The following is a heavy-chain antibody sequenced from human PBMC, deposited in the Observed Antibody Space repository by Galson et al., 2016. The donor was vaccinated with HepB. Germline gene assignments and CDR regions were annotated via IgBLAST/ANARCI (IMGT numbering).Heavy chain of an antibody. CDR1: GGSLSGYH. D-gene: IGHD2-21*02. CDR3: ARERDCGGDCRLVDY. Sequence: ETLSLTCAVYGGSLSGYHWSWMRQTPGKGPEWIGEINHSGSTNYKSSLKRRVTISVDTSKNNFSLKLSSVTAADTAIYYCARERDCGGDCRLVDYWGQGTLVTVSS. V-gene: IGHV4-34*01. J-gene: IGHJ4*02. CDR2: INHSGST.